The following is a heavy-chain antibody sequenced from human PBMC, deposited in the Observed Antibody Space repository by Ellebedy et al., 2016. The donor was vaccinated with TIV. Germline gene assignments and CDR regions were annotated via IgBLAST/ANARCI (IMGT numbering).Heavy chain of an antibody. V-gene: IGHV3-7*03. CDR2: INQDGSRI. D-gene: IGHD3-22*01. Sequence: GGSLRLSCAASGFTFTSYWMSWVRQAPGEGLEWVANINQDGSRIYYVDSVKGRFTISRDNAKNSVYLRMDTLRVEDTAVYHCVRDGAYGDYSPGYYGMDVWGQGTTVTFSS. CDR3: VRDGAYGDYSPGYYGMDV. CDR1: GFTFTSYW. J-gene: IGHJ6*02.